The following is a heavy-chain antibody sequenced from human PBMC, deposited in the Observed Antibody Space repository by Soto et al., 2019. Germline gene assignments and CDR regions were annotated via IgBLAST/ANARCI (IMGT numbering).Heavy chain of an antibody. D-gene: IGHD2-21*02. V-gene: IGHV1-46*01. CDR3: ARGGHVVVVTAALDF. J-gene: IGHJ4*02. CDR1: GDTFTEYY. Sequence: QVQLVQSGAEVKKPGASVKVSCKASGDTFTEYYIHWSRQAPGQVLEWMGTVNPSGGHTTYAQHFLGRMTMTRDTSTSTLYMELTSLTSEDTAVYYCARGGHVVVVTAALDFWGQGTLVTVSS. CDR2: VNPSGGHT.